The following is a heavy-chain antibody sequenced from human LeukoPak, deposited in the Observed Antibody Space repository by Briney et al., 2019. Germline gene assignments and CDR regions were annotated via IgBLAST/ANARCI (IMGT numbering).Heavy chain of an antibody. V-gene: IGHV1-2*02. Sequence: ASVKVSCKASGYTFTGYYMHWVRQAPGQGLEWMGWINPNSGGTNYAQKFQGRVTMTTDTSTSTAYMELRSLRSDDTAVYYCARTPITIFGVVIIPPFDPWGQGTLVTVSS. CDR2: INPNSGGT. D-gene: IGHD3-3*01. CDR1: GYTFTGYY. CDR3: ARTPITIFGVVIIPPFDP. J-gene: IGHJ5*02.